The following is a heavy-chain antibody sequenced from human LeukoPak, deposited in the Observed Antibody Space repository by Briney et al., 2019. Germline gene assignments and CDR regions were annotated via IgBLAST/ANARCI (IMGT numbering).Heavy chain of an antibody. CDR2: FDPEDGET. CDR1: GYTLTELS. V-gene: IGHV1-24*01. Sequence: ASVKVSCKVSGYTLTELSMHWVRQAPGKGLEWMGGFDPEDGETICAQKFQGRVTMTEDTSTDTAYMELSSLRSEDTAVYYCAIVVPAPIGRGDYYYYMDVWGKGTTVTVSS. J-gene: IGHJ6*03. CDR3: AIVVPAPIGRGDYYYYMDV. D-gene: IGHD2-2*01.